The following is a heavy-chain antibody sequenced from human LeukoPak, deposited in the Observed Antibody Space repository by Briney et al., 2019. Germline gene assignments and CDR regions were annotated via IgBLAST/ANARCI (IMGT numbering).Heavy chain of an antibody. CDR2: ISGSGGST. J-gene: IGHJ4*02. D-gene: IGHD3-22*01. Sequence: GGSLRLSCAASGFTVSSNYMSWVRQAPGKGLEWVSAISGSGGSTYYADSVKGRFTISRDNSKNTLYLQMNSLRAEDTAVYYCARTKAYYYDSSGYYRGVYFDYWGQGTLVTVSS. CDR1: GFTVSSNY. V-gene: IGHV3-23*01. CDR3: ARTKAYYYDSSGYYRGVYFDY.